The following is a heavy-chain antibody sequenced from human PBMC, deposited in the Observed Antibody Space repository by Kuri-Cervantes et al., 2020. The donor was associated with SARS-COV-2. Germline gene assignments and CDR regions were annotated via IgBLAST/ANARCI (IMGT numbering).Heavy chain of an antibody. CDR1: GFNFSRTD. D-gene: IGHD2-21*01. V-gene: IGHV3-30*18. CDR2: ISHDGKNK. Sequence: GGSLRLSCAASGFNFSRTDMHWVRQAPGKGLERVAVISHDGKNKKCIASGKGRFTISRDNSQNTLYLHMKSLRSEDTAMYHCAKDRVGVQDFWGQGTPVTVSS. J-gene: IGHJ4*02. CDR3: AKDRVGVQDF.